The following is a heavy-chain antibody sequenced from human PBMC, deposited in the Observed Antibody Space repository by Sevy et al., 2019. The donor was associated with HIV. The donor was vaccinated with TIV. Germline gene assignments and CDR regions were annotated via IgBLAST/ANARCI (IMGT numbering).Heavy chain of an antibody. CDR3: TRGGNWNANYYYGMDV. CDR1: GFTFSSYD. J-gene: IGHJ6*02. Sequence: GGSLRLSCAASGFTFSSYDMHWVRQATGKSLEWVSTIGTAGEKYYPGSVKGRCTISRENAKNSLYLQMNSLRAGDTAVYYCTRGGNWNANYYYGMDVWGQGTTVTVSS. V-gene: IGHV3-13*01. CDR2: IGTAGEK. D-gene: IGHD1-1*01.